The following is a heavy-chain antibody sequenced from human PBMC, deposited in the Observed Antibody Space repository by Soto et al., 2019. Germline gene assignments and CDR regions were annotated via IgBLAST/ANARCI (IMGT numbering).Heavy chain of an antibody. Sequence: SLRLSCAASGFTFSNAWMNWVRQAPGKGLEWVGRIKSKTDGGTTDYAAPVKGRFTISRDDSKNTLYLQMNSLKTEDTAVYYCTTLIGGAVAAAGTGNVDYWGQGTLVTVSS. V-gene: IGHV3-15*07. CDR2: IKSKTDGGTT. D-gene: IGHD6-13*01. J-gene: IGHJ4*02. CDR1: GFTFSNAW. CDR3: TTLIGGAVAAAGTGNVDY.